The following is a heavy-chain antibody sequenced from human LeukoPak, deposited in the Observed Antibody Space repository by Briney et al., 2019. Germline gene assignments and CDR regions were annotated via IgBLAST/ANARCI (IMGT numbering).Heavy chain of an antibody. CDR2: ISSGDRT. J-gene: IGHJ4*02. Sequence: GGPRRLSCETSGLTVSRCARKGFRQAPGKRMKRVAGISSGDRTFHAESVKGRFTISRDKSKDTLYLQMNSLRAEDTAVYYCAKDATASPYFHWFDNWGQGTQVIVSS. CDR3: AKDATASPYFHWFDN. D-gene: IGHD3-9*01. CDR1: GLTVSRCA. V-gene: IGHV3-23*01.